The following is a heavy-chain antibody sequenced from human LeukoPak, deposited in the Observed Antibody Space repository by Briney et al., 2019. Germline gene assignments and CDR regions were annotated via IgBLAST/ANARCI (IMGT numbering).Heavy chain of an antibody. CDR3: ARVPSMVRGVIDY. CDR2: INPNSGGT. V-gene: IGHV1-2*02. J-gene: IGHJ4*02. D-gene: IGHD3-10*01. Sequence: GASVKVSCKASGYTFTGYYMHWVRQAPGQGLEWMGWINPNSGGTNYAQKFQGRVTMTRDTSISTAYMELSRLRSDDTAVYYCARVPSMVRGVIDYWGQGTLVTVSS. CDR1: GYTFTGYY.